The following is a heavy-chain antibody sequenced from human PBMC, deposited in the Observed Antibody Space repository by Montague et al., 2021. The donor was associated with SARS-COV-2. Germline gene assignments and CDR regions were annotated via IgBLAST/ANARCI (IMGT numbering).Heavy chain of an antibody. CDR2: TIYTSTRYG. CDR3: ARDLYWAFDA. Sequence: CAISGDSVSSNIAAWHWIRQSPSRGLDLLGRTIYTSTRYGTYAVSVQSRITITADTSKNQFSLHLNSVTPEDTAVYYCARDLYWAFDAWGLGTTVTVSA. D-gene: IGHD2-8*02. CDR1: GDSVSSNIAA. V-gene: IGHV6-1*01. J-gene: IGHJ3*01.